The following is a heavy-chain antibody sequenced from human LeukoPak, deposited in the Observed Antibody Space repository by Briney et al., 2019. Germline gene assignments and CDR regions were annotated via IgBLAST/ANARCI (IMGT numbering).Heavy chain of an antibody. J-gene: IGHJ4*02. CDR3: AKDADGDYFGPMDY. Sequence: GGSLRLSCAASGFTFSSYAMSWVRQAPGKGREWVSAISGSGGSTYYADSVKGRFTISRDNSKNTLYLQMNSLRAEDTAVYYCAKDADGDYFGPMDYWGQGTLVTVSS. D-gene: IGHD4-17*01. V-gene: IGHV3-23*01. CDR2: ISGSGGST. CDR1: GFTFSSYA.